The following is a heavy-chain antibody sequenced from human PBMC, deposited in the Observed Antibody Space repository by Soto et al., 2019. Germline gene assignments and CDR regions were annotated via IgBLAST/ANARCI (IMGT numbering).Heavy chain of an antibody. D-gene: IGHD3-3*01. J-gene: IGHJ4*02. V-gene: IGHV4-30-4*01. Sequence: SETLSLTCTVSGDSVSSVGFHWAWLRRPPGKGLEWIGYIYNGGSTYYRPSLESRMHMPLDATRNHYSLRLTPVTAADTAVYFCARAPVGLDTISYFDYWGQGKLVTVSS. CDR1: GDSVSSVGFH. CDR2: IYNGGST. CDR3: ARAPVGLDTISYFDY.